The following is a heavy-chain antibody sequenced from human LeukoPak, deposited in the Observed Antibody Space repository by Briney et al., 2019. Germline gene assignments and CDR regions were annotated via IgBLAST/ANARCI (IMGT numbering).Heavy chain of an antibody. D-gene: IGHD6-19*01. Sequence: GGSLRLSCAASGFTFSSYAMSWVRQAPGKGLEWVSAISGSGGSTYYADSVKGRFTISRDNSKNTLYLQMNSLRAEDTAVYYCAKDAAYSSGWIYYFDYWGQGTLVTVSS. CDR3: AKDAAYSSGWIYYFDY. V-gene: IGHV3-23*01. J-gene: IGHJ4*02. CDR2: ISGSGGST. CDR1: GFTFSSYA.